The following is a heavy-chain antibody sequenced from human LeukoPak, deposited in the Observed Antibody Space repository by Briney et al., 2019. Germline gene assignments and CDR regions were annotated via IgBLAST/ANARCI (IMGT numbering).Heavy chain of an antibody. Sequence: GGSLRLSCAASGFIFSDYYMSWVRQAPGKGLEWVSYIGISGSPIYYADSVKGRFTISRDNAKNTLYLQMNSLRAEDTAIYYCARCVRMRMFGAAGRSGFDRWGKGTLVTVS. CDR1: GFIFSDYY. J-gene: IGHJ5*02. V-gene: IGHV3-11*04. D-gene: IGHD3-10*02. CDR3: ARCVRMRMFGAAGRSGFDR. CDR2: IGISGSPI.